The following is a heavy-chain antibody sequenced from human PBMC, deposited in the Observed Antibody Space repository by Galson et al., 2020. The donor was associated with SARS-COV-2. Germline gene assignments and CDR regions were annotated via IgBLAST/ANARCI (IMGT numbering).Heavy chain of an antibody. CDR2: FYTSGGT. J-gene: IGHJ4*02. V-gene: IGHV4-4*07. CDR3: ASFSVTMVDNHIFAFDY. CDR1: GGSVSDFY. Sequence: SSETLSLTCTVSGGSVSDFYWSWIRQPAGKGLEWIGRFYTSGGTRYNPSLGSRVTMSLDTSRNQFSLRLSSVTAADTAVYYCASFSVTMVDNHIFAFDYWGQGALVTVSS. D-gene: IGHD3-10*01.